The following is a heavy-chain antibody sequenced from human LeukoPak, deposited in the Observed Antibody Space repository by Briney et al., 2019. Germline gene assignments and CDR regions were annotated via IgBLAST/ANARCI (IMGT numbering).Heavy chain of an antibody. CDR2: ISWDSGSR. Sequence: GGSLRLSCAASGFTFDDFAMHWVRQPPGKGLQWISSISWDSGSRVYADSVKGRFGISSYNAKSSLYLDMHSLAPEDTALYYCVKDLRLDLHLDTFHIWGQGTMVTVS. D-gene: IGHD1-7*01. J-gene: IGHJ3*02. V-gene: IGHV3-9*01. CDR3: VKDLRLDLHLDTFHI. CDR1: GFTFDDFA.